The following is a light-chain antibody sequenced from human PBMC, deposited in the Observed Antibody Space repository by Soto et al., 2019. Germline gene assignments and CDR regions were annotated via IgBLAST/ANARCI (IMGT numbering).Light chain of an antibody. V-gene: IGKV3-20*01. CDR2: GAS. CDR3: HHYGYGADT. J-gene: IGKJ2*01. Sequence: LILTQSPGTLSLSPGERATLSCRASESVRNNSLAWYQQHPGQAPRLLIFGASSRATGIPDRFTGTGSGADFSLTISRLEPDDSAVYFCHHYGYGADTFGQGTKLEIK. CDR1: ESVRNNS.